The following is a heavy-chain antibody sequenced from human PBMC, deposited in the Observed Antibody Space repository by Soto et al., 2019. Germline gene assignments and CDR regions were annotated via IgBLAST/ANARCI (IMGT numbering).Heavy chain of an antibody. V-gene: IGHV1-18*01. CDR3: ARRARPTYYDILTGYNGSNWFDP. Sequence: ASVKVSCKASGYTFTRSGISWARQAPGQGPEWMGWISSYNGDTNYAQTFQGWVTMTRDTSISTAYMELSRLRSDDTAVYYCARRARPTYYDILTGYNGSNWFDPWGQGTLVTVSS. J-gene: IGHJ5*02. D-gene: IGHD3-9*01. CDR2: ISSYNGDT. CDR1: GYTFTRSG.